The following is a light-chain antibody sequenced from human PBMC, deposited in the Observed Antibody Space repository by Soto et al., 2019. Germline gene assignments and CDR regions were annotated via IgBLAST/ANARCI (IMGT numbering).Light chain of an antibody. CDR1: QSVSSN. CDR3: QQYHNWPPT. V-gene: IGKV3-15*01. J-gene: IGKJ1*01. CDR2: GAS. Sequence: EVVMTQSPATLSVSPGERTTLSCRASQSVSSNLAWSQQIPGQAPRLLIYGASTRATGIPARFSGSGSGTEFTLTISSLQSEDVAVYYCQQYHNWPPTFGQGTRWIS.